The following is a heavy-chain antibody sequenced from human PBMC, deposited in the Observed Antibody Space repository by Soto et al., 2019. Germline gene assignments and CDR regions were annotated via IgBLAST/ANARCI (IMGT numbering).Heavy chain of an antibody. D-gene: IGHD6-13*01. CDR2: IYNSVIT. CDR3: ARGVYP. Sequence: PSGCVPLTGTVSGGSIHSGGYYWSWIRQHPGKGLEWIGYIYNSVITYYNPSLKSRVTISLNTSENQFSLKLSSVTAADTAVYYCARGVYPWGQGTLVTVSS. CDR1: GGSIHSGGYY. V-gene: IGHV4-31*03. J-gene: IGHJ5*02.